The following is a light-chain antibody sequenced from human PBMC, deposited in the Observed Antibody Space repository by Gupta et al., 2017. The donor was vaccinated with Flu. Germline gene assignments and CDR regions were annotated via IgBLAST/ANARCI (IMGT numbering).Light chain of an antibody. V-gene: IGKV3-20*01. CDR1: RSVSSNF. CDR3: QQFGAIPFT. J-gene: IGKJ3*01. Sequence: ERAPLSWRASRSVSSNFLACYQQKPGQAPRLLMSEVSHRPTGIPDRFSGSGSGTEFTLTISSLEPGDVGVYYCQQFGAIPFTFGPGTKVDLK. CDR2: EVS.